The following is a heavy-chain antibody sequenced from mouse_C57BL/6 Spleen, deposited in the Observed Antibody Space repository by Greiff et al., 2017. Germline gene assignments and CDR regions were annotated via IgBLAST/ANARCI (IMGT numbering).Heavy chain of an antibody. Sequence: VQLQQSGAELVKPGASVKISCKASGYAFTSYWMNWVKQRPGKGLEWIGEINPGDGDTNYNGKFKGKATLTADKSSSTAYMQLSSLTSEDSAVYFCAARPYFAMDYWGQGASVTVSS. CDR3: AARPYFAMDY. CDR2: INPGDGDT. J-gene: IGHJ4*01. V-gene: IGHV1-80*01. D-gene: IGHD2-12*01. CDR1: GYAFTSYW.